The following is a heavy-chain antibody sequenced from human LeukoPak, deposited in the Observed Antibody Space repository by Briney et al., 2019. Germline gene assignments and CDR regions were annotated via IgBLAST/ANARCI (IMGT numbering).Heavy chain of an antibody. D-gene: IGHD3-10*01. Sequence: GGSLRLSCAASGFTFSSYAMSWVRQAPGTGLEWVSAISGSGDTTYYADSVKGRFTISRDNSKNTLYLQMNSLRAEDTAVCYCAKDRRVTMVRGVSDWGQGTLVTVSS. CDR1: GFTFSSYA. J-gene: IGHJ4*02. V-gene: IGHV3-23*01. CDR2: ISGSGDTT. CDR3: AKDRRVTMVRGVSD.